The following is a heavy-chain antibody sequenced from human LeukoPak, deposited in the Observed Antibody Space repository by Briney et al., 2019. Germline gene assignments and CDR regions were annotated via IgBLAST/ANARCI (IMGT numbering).Heavy chain of an antibody. D-gene: IGHD2-2*01. Sequence: SETLSLTCAVYGGSFSGYYWSWIRQAPGKGLEWIGEINHSGSTNYNPSLKSRVTISVDTSKNQFSLKLGSVTAADTAVYYCARRVPGYYFDYWGQGTLVTVSS. CDR1: GGSFSGYY. V-gene: IGHV4-34*01. CDR3: ARRVPGYYFDY. J-gene: IGHJ4*02. CDR2: INHSGST.